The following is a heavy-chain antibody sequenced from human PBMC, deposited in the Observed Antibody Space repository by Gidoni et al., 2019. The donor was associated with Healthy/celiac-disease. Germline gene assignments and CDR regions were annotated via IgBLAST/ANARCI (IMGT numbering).Heavy chain of an antibody. CDR3: AKEVRWYFDL. CDR2: ISWNSGSI. V-gene: IGHV3-9*01. CDR1: GFTFDDYA. J-gene: IGHJ2*01. Sequence: EVQLVESGGGLVQPGRSLRLSCTASGFTFDDYAMHWVRQAPGKGLEWVSGISWNSGSIGYADSVKGRFTISRDNAKNSLYLQMNSLRAEDTALYYCAKEVRWYFDLWGRGTLVTVSS.